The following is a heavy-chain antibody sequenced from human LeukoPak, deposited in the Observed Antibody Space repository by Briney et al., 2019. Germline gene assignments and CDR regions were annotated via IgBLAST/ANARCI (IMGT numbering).Heavy chain of an antibody. D-gene: IGHD6-19*01. CDR2: ISGYNGNT. V-gene: IGHV1-18*01. CDR1: GYTFTSYG. Sequence: ASVKVSCKASGYTFTSYGVSWVRQAPGQGLEWMGWISGYNGNTNYAQQKLQGRVTMTTDTSTSTAYMELRSLRSDDTAVYYCARDLKRGYSSGRYSWGTGSSNDYWGQGTLVTVSS. J-gene: IGHJ4*02. CDR3: ARDLKRGYSSGRYSWGTGSSNDY.